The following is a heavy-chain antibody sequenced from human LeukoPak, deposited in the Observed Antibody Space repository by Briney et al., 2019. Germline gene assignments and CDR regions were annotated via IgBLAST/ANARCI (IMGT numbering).Heavy chain of an antibody. CDR3: ARGTGVTNNCFDY. V-gene: IGHV4-34*01. CDR1: GGSFSGYY. J-gene: IGHJ4*02. D-gene: IGHD4-23*01. CDR2: INHSGST. Sequence: SETLFLTCAVYGGSFSGYYWSWVRQPPGKGLEWIGEINHSGSTNYNPSLKSRVTISVDTSKNQFSLKLSSVTAADTAVYYCARGTGVTNNCFDYWGQGTLVTVSS.